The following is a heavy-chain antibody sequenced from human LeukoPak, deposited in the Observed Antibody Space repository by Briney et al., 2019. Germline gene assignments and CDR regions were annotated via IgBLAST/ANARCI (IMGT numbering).Heavy chain of an antibody. V-gene: IGHV1-8*01. J-gene: IGHJ4*02. D-gene: IGHD1-26*01. CDR1: GYTFTSYD. Sequence: ASVKVSCKASGYTFTSYDINWVRQAIGQGLEWMGWMNPNSGNTGYAQKFQGRVTMTRNTSISTAYMELSSLRSEDTAVYYCARGQWELPYYFDYWGQGTLVTVSS. CDR3: ARGQWELPYYFDY. CDR2: MNPNSGNT.